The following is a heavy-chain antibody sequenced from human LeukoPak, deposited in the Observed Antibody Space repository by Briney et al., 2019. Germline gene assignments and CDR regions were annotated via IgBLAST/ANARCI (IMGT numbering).Heavy chain of an antibody. Sequence: PSETLSLTCTVSGGSISSSSYYWGWIRQPPGKGLEWIGYISYSGSTYYNPSLKSRVTISVDTSKNQFSLKLSSVTAADTAVYYCARGVVVVPATGFDYWGQGTLVTVSS. CDR1: GGSISSSSYY. V-gene: IGHV4-39*07. J-gene: IGHJ4*02. CDR3: ARGVVVVPATGFDY. D-gene: IGHD2-2*01. CDR2: ISYSGST.